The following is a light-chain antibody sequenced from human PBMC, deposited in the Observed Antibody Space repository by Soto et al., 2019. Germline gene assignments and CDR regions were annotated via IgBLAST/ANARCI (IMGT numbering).Light chain of an antibody. CDR3: SSYTSSSTLL. Sequence: QSVLTQPPSASGSPGQSVTISCTGTSSDVGDNYVSWYQQHPGKAPKLMIYEVSNRPSGVSNRFSGSKSGNTASLTISGLQAEDEADYYCSSYTSSSTLLFGGGTKVTVL. J-gene: IGLJ2*01. V-gene: IGLV2-14*01. CDR1: SSDVGDNY. CDR2: EVS.